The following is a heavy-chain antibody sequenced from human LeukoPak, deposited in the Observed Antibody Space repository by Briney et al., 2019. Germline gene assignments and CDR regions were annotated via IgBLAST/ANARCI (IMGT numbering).Heavy chain of an antibody. V-gene: IGHV3-9*01. J-gene: IGHJ4*02. D-gene: IGHD4/OR15-4a*01. CDR1: GFTFHDYA. CDR3: AKDRTTSGANPDY. Sequence: GGSLRLSCAAPGFTFHDYAMHWVRQAPGKGLEWVSGISWSSGSIGYADSVKGRFTISRDNAKNSLYLQMNSLRAEDTALYYCAKDRTTSGANPDYWGQGTLVTVSS. CDR2: ISWSSGSI.